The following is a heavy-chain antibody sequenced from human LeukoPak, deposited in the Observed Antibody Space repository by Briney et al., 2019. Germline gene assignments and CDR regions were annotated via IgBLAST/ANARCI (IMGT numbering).Heavy chain of an antibody. J-gene: IGHJ4*01. CDR2: ISGSGGST. CDR1: GFTFSSYA. V-gene: IGHV3-23*01. CDR3: ARALSQGAGAAVPSAPIDY. Sequence: GGSLRLSCAASGFTFSSYAMSWVRQAPGKGLEWVPAISGSGGSTYYTDSVKGRFTVSRDNSRSTLYLQMNSLRVEDTGVYYCARALSQGAGAAVPSAPIDYWXXXTLVTXSS. D-gene: IGHD2-2*01.